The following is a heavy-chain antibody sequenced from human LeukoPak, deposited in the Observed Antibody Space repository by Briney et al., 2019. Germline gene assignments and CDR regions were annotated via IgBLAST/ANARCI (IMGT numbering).Heavy chain of an antibody. CDR1: GFTFTSSA. V-gene: IGHV1-58*02. Sequence: SVKVSCKASGFTFTSSAMQWVRQARGQRLEWIGWIVVGSGNTNYAQKFQERVTITRDMSTSTAYMELSSLRCEDTAVYYCAASSRAILSVGSRYYIDVWGKGTTVTLSS. D-gene: IGHD2-15*01. CDR3: AASSRAILSVGSRYYIDV. CDR2: IVVGSGNT. J-gene: IGHJ6*03.